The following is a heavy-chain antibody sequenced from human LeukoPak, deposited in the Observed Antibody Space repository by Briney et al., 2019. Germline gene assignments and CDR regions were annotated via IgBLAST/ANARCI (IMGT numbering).Heavy chain of an antibody. Sequence: GRSLRLSCAASGFTFRAYAMHWVRQAPGKGLEWLAVISNDGAIQYYADSVKGRFTISRDNSRNIMNLQTDSLRPEDTALYYCARAMVRGVIPYWGQGTLVSVSS. CDR2: ISNDGAIQ. V-gene: IGHV3-30*04. CDR3: ARAMVRGVIPY. J-gene: IGHJ4*02. CDR1: GFTFRAYA. D-gene: IGHD3-10*01.